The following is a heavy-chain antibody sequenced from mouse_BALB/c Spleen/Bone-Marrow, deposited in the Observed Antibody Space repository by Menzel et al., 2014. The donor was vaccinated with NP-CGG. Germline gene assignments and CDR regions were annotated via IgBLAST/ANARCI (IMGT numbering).Heavy chain of an antibody. Sequence: EVHLVESGPGLVKPSQSLSLTCSVTGYSITSGYYWNWIRQFPGNKLEWMGYISYDGSNNYNPSLRNRISITRDTSKNQFFLKLNSVTTEDTATYYCARGRYGYLFAYWGQGTLVTVSA. V-gene: IGHV3-6*02. CDR2: ISYDGSN. D-gene: IGHD2-14*01. J-gene: IGHJ3*01. CDR3: ARGRYGYLFAY. CDR1: GYSITSGYY.